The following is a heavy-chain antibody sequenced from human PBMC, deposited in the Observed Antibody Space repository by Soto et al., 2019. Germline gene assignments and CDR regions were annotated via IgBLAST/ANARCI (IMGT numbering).Heavy chain of an antibody. Sequence: LSCAASRFTFSTYEMHWFRQAPGKGLEWVSYISTSGSTVYYADSVKGRFTVSRDNTRNSLYLQMDSLRDEDTALYYCVRYCGTTLCNGVATRTFDYWGQGTLVTVSS. J-gene: IGHJ4*02. V-gene: IGHV3-48*03. CDR3: VRYCGTTLCNGVATRTFDY. CDR1: RFTFSTYE. D-gene: IGHD5-12*01. CDR2: ISTSGSTV.